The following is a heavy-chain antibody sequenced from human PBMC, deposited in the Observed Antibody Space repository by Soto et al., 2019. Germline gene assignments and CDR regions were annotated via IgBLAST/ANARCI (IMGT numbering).Heavy chain of an antibody. CDR1: GYTFTSYG. CDR2: ISAYNGNT. D-gene: IGHD6-19*01. V-gene: IGHV1-18*01. Sequence: QVQLVQSGAEVKKPGASVKVSCKASGYTFTSYGISWVRQAPGQGLEWMGWISAYNGNTNYAQKLQGRVTMTTDTSRRTAHMALRRLRSDDTGVYYCARDVPEQWLVNYCYYGMDVWGQGTTVTVPS. J-gene: IGHJ6*02. CDR3: ARDVPEQWLVNYCYYGMDV.